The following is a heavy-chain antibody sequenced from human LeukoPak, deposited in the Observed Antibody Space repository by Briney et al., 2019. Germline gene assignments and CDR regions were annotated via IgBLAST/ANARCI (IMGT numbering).Heavy chain of an antibody. CDR3: AKDDRSSLLSFGELSY. D-gene: IGHD3-10*01. Sequence: GGSLRLSCAASGFTFSSYGMHWVRQAPGKGLEWVAFIRYDGSNKYYADSVKGRFTISRDNSKNTLYLQMNSLRAEDTAVYYCAKDDRSSLLSFGELSYWGQGTLVTVSS. V-gene: IGHV3-30*02. J-gene: IGHJ4*02. CDR2: IRYDGSNK. CDR1: GFTFSSYG.